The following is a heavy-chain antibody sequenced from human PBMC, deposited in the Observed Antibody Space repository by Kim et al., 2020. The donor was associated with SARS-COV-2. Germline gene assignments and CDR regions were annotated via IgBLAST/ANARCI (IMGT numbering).Heavy chain of an antibody. D-gene: IGHD2-15*01. CDR2: ISAYNGNT. V-gene: IGHV1-18*01. J-gene: IGHJ5*02. CDR3: ARDEGYCSGGSCRTLFDP. Sequence: ASVKVSCKASGYTFTSYGISWVRQAPGQGLEWMGWISAYNGNTNYAQKLQGRVTMTTDTSTSTAYMELRSLRSDDTAVYYCARDEGYCSGGSCRTLFDPWGQGTLVTVSS. CDR1: GYTFTSYG.